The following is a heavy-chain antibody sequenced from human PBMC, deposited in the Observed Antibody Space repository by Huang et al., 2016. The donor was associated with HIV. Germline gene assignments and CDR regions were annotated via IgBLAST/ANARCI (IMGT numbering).Heavy chain of an antibody. V-gene: IGHV3-7*03. Sequence: EVHLVESGGGLVQPGRSLRLSCAASGFTFSSYWIKWVRQCAGRGLGWGAKIRPDGSGRFYVDSVRGRFRISRDNATNSVSLQLNSLKVEDTAVYYCTRGFRAKPGDYWGQGSLVIVSS. J-gene: IGHJ4*02. CDR3: TRGFRAKPGDY. CDR1: GFTFSSYW. CDR2: IRPDGSGR.